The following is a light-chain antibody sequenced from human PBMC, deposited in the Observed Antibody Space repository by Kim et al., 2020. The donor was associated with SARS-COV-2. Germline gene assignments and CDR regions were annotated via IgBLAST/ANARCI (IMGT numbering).Light chain of an antibody. CDR2: GAS. J-gene: IGKJ3*01. CDR3: QQAHSFPFT. V-gene: IGKV1-12*01. Sequence: ASVGDRVTITCRASQDISSWLAWYQQKPGVAPKLLIYGASSLQSGVPSRFSGSGSGTDFSLTISRLQPEDFATYYCQQAHSFPFTFGPGTKVDIK. CDR1: QDISSW.